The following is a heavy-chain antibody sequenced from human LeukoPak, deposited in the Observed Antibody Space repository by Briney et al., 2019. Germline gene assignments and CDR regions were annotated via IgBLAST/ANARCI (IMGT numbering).Heavy chain of an antibody. V-gene: IGHV4-39*01. CDR1: GGSISSSSYY. J-gene: IGHJ4*02. CDR3: ARQAIAAAGDYFDY. CDR2: IYYSGST. D-gene: IGHD6-13*01. Sequence: SETLSLTCTVSGGSISSSSYYWGWIRQPPGKGLEWIGSIYYSGSTYYNPSLKSRVTISVGTSKNQFSLKLSSVTAADTAVYYCARQAIAAAGDYFDYWGQGTLVTVSS.